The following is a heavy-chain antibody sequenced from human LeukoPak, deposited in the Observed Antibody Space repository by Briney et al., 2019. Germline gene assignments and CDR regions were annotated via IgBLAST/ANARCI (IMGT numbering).Heavy chain of an antibody. V-gene: IGHV4-59*01. J-gene: IGHJ4*02. Sequence: PSETLSLTCTVSGGSISNSFWSWIRQPPGKGLEWIAYIYYTGNTKYNPSLKSRVTISVDTSKNQFSLRPSSVTAADTAVYYCARDSGSSPTFDYWGQGTLVTVSS. CDR1: GGSISNSF. D-gene: IGHD1-26*01. CDR3: ARDSGSSPTFDY. CDR2: IYYTGNT.